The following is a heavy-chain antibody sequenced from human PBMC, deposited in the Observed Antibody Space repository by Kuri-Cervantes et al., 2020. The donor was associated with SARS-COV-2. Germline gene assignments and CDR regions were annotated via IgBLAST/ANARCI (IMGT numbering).Heavy chain of an antibody. CDR3: ARDLSQGLLRN. D-gene: IGHD1-26*01. V-gene: IGHV3-23*03. CDR2: IYSGGSST. CDR1: GFTFSSYA. J-gene: IGHJ4*02. Sequence: GGSLRLSCAASGFTFSSYAMSWVRQAPGKGLEWVSVIYSGGSSTYYADSVKGRFTISRDNAKSSLYLQMNSLRAEDTAVYYCARDLSQGLLRNWGQGTLVTVSS.